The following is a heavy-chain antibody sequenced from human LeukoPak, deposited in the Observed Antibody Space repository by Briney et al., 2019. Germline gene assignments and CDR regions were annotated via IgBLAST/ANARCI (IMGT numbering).Heavy chain of an antibody. D-gene: IGHD5-18*01. CDR2: LYHSGST. CDR1: GDSISSGYY. J-gene: IGHJ4*02. Sequence: SETLSLTCTVSGDSISSGYYWGWIRQPPGKGLEWMGSLYHSGSTYYNPSLKSRVTISVDTSKNQFSLKLSSVTAADTAVYYCARADTAMGQEDYFDYWGQGTLVTVSS. CDR3: ARADTAMGQEDYFDY. V-gene: IGHV4-38-2*02.